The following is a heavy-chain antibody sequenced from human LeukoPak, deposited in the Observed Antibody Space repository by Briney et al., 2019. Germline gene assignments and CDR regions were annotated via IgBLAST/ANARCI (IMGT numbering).Heavy chain of an antibody. CDR3: ARDRVWTVLY. J-gene: IGHJ4*02. Sequence: PSETLSLTCAVYGGSFSGYYWGWIRQAPGKGLEWVANINQDGSEKYYVDSVKGRFTISRDNAKNSLYLHMNSLRAEDTATYYCARDRVWTVLYWGQGILVTVSS. D-gene: IGHD2-8*01. V-gene: IGHV3-7*01. CDR2: INQDGSEK. CDR1: GGSFSGYY.